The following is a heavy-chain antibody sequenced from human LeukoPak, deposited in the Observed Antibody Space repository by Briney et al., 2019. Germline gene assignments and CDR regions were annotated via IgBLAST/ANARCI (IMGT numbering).Heavy chain of an antibody. CDR2: IYQSGSN. CDR3: ARASLSIGGYSSFDY. V-gene: IGHV4-4*07. D-gene: IGHD2-15*01. Sequence: SETLSLTCTVSGASIRRHYWSWIRQSAGKGREWMGRIYQSGSNSENTNYNPSLESRVTVAADTSNNQFSLTLSSVTAADTAVYYCARASLSIGGYSSFDYWGQGILVTVSS. CDR1: GASIRRHY. J-gene: IGHJ4*02.